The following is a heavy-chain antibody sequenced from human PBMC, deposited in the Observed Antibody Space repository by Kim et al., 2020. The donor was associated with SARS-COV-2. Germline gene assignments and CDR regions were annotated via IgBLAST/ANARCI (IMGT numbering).Heavy chain of an antibody. D-gene: IGHD1-20*01. CDR1: GGSISSYY. V-gene: IGHV4-59*08. Sequence: SETLSLTCTVSGGSISSYYWSWIRQPPGKGLEWIGYIYYSGSTNYNPSLKSRVTISVDTSKNQFSLKLSSVTAADTAVYYCAGALTGIPFGYWGQGTLVTVSS. J-gene: IGHJ4*02. CDR3: AGALTGIPFGY. CDR2: IYYSGST.